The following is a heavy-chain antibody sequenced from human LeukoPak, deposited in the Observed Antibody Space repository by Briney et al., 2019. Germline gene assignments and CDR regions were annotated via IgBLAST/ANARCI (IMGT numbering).Heavy chain of an antibody. V-gene: IGHV4-39*07. CDR3: AREGGYSYEIDY. J-gene: IGHJ4*02. D-gene: IGHD5-18*01. Sequence: SETLSLTCTVSGGSISSSNYYWGWIRQPPGKGLEWIGIIYYSGSTYYNPSLKGRVTISIDTSKNQFSLKLSSVTAADTAVYYCAREGGYSYEIDYWGQGTLVTVSS. CDR2: IYYSGST. CDR1: GGSISSSNYY.